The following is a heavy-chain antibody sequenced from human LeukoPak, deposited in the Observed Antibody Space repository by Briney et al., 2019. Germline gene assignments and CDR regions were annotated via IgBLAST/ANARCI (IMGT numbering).Heavy chain of an antibody. CDR2: LSGSGGST. D-gene: IGHD5-18*01. V-gene: IGHV3-23*01. Sequence: PGGSLRLSCVFSGFTFSSYAMSWVRQAPGKGPEWVSSLSGSGGSTYYADSVKGRFTISRDNSKNTLYLQMNSLRVEDTAVYYCAKDPHTGYSFAYWGQGTLVTVSS. CDR1: GFTFSSYA. J-gene: IGHJ4*02. CDR3: AKDPHTGYSFAY.